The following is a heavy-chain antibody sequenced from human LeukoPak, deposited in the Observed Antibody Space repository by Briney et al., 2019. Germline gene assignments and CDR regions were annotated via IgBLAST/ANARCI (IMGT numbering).Heavy chain of an antibody. J-gene: IGHJ4*02. CDR2: IRYDGSNK. CDR3: AKGGKSGCTNGVCSLGY. D-gene: IGHD2-8*01. Sequence: GGSLRLSCAASGFTFSSYGMHWVRQAPGKGLEWVAFIRYDGSNKSYADSVKGRFTISRDNSKNTLYLQMNSLRAEDTAVYYCAKGGKSGCTNGVCSLGYWGQGTLVTVSS. CDR1: GFTFSSYG. V-gene: IGHV3-30*02.